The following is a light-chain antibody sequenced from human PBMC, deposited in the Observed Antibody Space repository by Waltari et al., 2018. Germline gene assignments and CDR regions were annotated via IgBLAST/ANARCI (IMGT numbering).Light chain of an antibody. Sequence: EIVLTQSPDTLSLSPGDRATLSCRASQSVSSSYFAWYQQRPGQAPRLLIYAASSRAPCIPDRFSGSGSGTDFTLTISRLEPEDFAVYYCQQYGSSPFMYTFGQGTKLEIK. CDR3: QQYGSSPFMYT. CDR1: QSVSSSY. J-gene: IGKJ2*01. CDR2: AAS. V-gene: IGKV3-20*01.